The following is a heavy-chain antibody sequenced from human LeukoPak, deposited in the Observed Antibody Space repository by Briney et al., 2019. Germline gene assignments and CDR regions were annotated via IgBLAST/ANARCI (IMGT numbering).Heavy chain of an antibody. V-gene: IGHV3-7*05. D-gene: IGHD3-16*01. CDR3: ARGWGSLES. CDR1: GITLSSYW. Sequence: PGGSLRLSCAGSGITLSSYWMSWVRQAPGKGLEWVANIKQDASEKYFVDSLRGRFTISRDNAKNSLFLQMNSLRAEDTAVYYCARGWGSLESWGQGTLVTVSS. CDR2: IKQDASEK. J-gene: IGHJ5*02.